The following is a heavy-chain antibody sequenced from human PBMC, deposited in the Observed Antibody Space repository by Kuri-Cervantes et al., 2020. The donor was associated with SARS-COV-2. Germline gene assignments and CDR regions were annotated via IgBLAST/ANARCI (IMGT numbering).Heavy chain of an antibody. CDR3: ARDLGILTGYYSHYYYYYGMDV. V-gene: IGHV3-21*01. Sequence: GGSLRLSCAASGFTFSSYSMNWVRQAPGKGLEWVSSISSSSSYIYYADSVKGRFIISRDNAKNSLYLQMNSLRAEDTAVYYCARDLGILTGYYSHYYYYYGMDVWGQGTTVTVSS. CDR2: ISSSSSYI. J-gene: IGHJ6*02. D-gene: IGHD3-9*01. CDR1: GFTFSSYS.